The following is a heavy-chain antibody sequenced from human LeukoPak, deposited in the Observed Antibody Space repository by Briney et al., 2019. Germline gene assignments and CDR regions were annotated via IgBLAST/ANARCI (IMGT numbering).Heavy chain of an antibody. V-gene: IGHV3-23*01. Sequence: GGSLRLSCAASGFTFSSYSMSWVRQAPGKGLEWVSAISGSGSRTYHADSVKGRFTIIRDNSKNTLYLQMNSLRAEDTALYYCAKFWWGVMYYFDYWGQGTLVTVSS. CDR2: ISGSGSRT. CDR1: GFTFSSYS. J-gene: IGHJ4*02. D-gene: IGHD3-16*01. CDR3: AKFWWGVMYYFDY.